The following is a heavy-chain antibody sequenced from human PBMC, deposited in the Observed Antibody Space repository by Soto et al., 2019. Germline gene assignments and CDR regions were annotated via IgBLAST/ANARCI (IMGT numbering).Heavy chain of an antibody. J-gene: IGHJ4*02. CDR2: IYWDDDK. V-gene: IGHV2-5*02. CDR3: AHSWIVYRHSNHRYWYFDY. Sequence: QITLKESGPTLVKPTQTLTLTCTFSGFSLSTSGVGVGWIRQPPGKALEWLALIYWDDDKRYSPSLKSRLTIPKDTSKNQVVLTMTNMDPVDTATYYCAHSWIVYRHSNHRYWYFDYWGQGTLVTVSS. CDR1: GFSLSTSGVG. D-gene: IGHD4-4*01.